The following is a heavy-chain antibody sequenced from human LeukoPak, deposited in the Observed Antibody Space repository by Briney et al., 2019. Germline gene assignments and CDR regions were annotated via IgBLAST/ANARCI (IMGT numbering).Heavy chain of an antibody. CDR1: GFTFSSYA. Sequence: PGRSLRLSCAASGFTFSSYALHWVRQAPGKGLEWVAVISYDGISKYYADSVKGRFTISRDNSKNTLYLQMNSLRPEDTAVYYCASLAGSSGWFLAPNDYWGQGTLATVSS. CDR3: ASLAGSSGWFLAPNDY. V-gene: IGHV3-30-3*01. D-gene: IGHD6-19*01. CDR2: ISYDGISK. J-gene: IGHJ4*02.